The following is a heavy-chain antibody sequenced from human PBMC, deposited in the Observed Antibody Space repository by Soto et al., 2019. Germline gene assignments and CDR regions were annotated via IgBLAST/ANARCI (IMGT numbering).Heavy chain of an antibody. J-gene: IGHJ5*02. Sequence: PSETLSLTCAVYGGSFSGYYWSWIRQPPGKGLEWIGEINHSGSTNYNPSLKSRVTISVDTSKNQFSLKLSSVTAAGTAVYYCARGPAAAGMAWFDPWGQGTLVTVSS. V-gene: IGHV4-34*01. D-gene: IGHD6-13*01. CDR1: GGSFSGYY. CDR2: INHSGST. CDR3: ARGPAAAGMAWFDP.